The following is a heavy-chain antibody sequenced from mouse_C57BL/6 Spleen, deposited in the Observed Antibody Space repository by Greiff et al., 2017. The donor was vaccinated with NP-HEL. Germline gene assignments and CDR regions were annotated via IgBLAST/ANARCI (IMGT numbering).Heavy chain of an antibody. CDR2: IYPGDGDT. J-gene: IGHJ4*01. V-gene: IGHV1-80*01. Sequence: QVQLQQSGAELVKPGASVKISCKASGYAFSSYWMNWVKQRPGKGLEWIGQIYPGDGDTNYNGKFKGKATLTADKSSSTAYMQLSSLTSEDSAVYFCAREGHTKSLYYYAMDYWGQGTSVTVSS. D-gene: IGHD1-3*01. CDR1: GYAFSSYW. CDR3: AREGHTKSLYYYAMDY.